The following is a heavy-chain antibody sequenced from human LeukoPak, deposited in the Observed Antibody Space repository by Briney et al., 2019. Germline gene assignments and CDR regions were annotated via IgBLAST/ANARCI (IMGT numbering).Heavy chain of an antibody. CDR2: ILHDGSNK. V-gene: IGHV3-33*01. J-gene: IGHJ4*02. Sequence: GGSLRLSCAASGFNFNTSGMHWVRQAPGKGLEWVAVILHDGSNKNYADSVKGRLTISRDNSKNTLYLQMNSLRAEDTAMYYCARDSGYNAFDYWGQGTLVTVSS. CDR1: GFNFNTSG. D-gene: IGHD5-12*01. CDR3: ARDSGYNAFDY.